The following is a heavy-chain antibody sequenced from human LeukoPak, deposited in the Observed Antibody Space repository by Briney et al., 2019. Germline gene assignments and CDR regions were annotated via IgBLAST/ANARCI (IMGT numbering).Heavy chain of an antibody. CDR1: GGSFSGYY. CDR2: INHSGST. CDR3: ARDRRGPNDY. J-gene: IGHJ4*02. Sequence: PSETLSLTCAVYGGSFSGYYWSWIRQPPGKGLEWIGEINHSGSTNYNPSLKSRVTISVDTSKNQFSLKLSSVTAADTAVYYCARDRRGPNDYWGQGTLVTVSS. D-gene: IGHD3-10*01. V-gene: IGHV4-34*01.